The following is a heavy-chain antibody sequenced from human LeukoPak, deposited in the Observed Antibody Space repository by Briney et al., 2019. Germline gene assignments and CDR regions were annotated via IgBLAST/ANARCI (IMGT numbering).Heavy chain of an antibody. V-gene: IGHV3-23*01. D-gene: IGHD3-22*01. J-gene: IGHJ4*02. CDR2: FDRGSLDT. Sequence: GGSLRLFCAASGFTLSDYPMTWLLQAPGKGLQWVSLFDRGSLDTYYADSVRGRFTVSRDNDKNTLYLQMNSLRAEDTAVYYCARRGYESSGPKYYFDTGAREPWSPSPQ. CDR1: GFTLSDYP. CDR3: ARRGYESSGPKYYFDT.